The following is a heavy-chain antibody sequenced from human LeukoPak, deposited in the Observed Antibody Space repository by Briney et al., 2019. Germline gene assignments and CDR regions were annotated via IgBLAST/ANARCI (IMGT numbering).Heavy chain of an antibody. CDR2: IYSGGST. V-gene: IGHV3-66*01. J-gene: IGHJ4*02. Sequence: GSLRLSCAASGFTVSSNYMSWVRQAPGKGLEWVSFIYSGGSTYYADSVKGRFTISRDNSKNTLYLQMNSLRAEDTGVYYCARMDSTMVTSFDYWGQGTLVTVSS. CDR3: ARMDSTMVTSFDY. CDR1: GFTVSSNY. D-gene: IGHD5-18*01.